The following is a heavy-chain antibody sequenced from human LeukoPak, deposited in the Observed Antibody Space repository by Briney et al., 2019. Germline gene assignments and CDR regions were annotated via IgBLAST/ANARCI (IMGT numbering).Heavy chain of an antibody. V-gene: IGHV3-66*01. Sequence: GGSLRLSCAASGFTVSSNYMSWVRQAPGKGLEWVSVIYSGGSTYYADSVKGRFTISRDNSKNTLYLQMNSLRAEDTAVYYFKAYYYDSSGYYYDYWGQGTLVTVSS. CDR3: KAYYYDSSGYYYDY. J-gene: IGHJ4*02. CDR2: IYSGGST. CDR1: GFTVSSNY. D-gene: IGHD3-22*01.